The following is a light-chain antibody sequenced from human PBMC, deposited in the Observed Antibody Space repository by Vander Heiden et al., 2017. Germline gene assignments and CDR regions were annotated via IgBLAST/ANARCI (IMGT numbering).Light chain of an antibody. J-gene: IGKJ4*01. V-gene: IGKV3-20*01. Sequence: EIVLTQSPGTLSLSPGESATLSCRASQSVSSSYLAWYQQKPGQAPRLLIYGASSRATGIPDRFSGSGSGTDFTLTISRLEPEDFAVYYCQQYGSSPLTFGGETKGELK. CDR3: QQYGSSPLT. CDR2: GAS. CDR1: QSVSSSY.